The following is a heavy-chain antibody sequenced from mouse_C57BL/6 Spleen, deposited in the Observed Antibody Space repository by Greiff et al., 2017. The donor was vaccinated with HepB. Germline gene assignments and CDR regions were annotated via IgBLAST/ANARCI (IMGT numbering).Heavy chain of an antibody. J-gene: IGHJ3*01. D-gene: IGHD2-4*01. CDR1: GFTFSSYA. V-gene: IGHV5-4*01. CDR2: ISDGGSYT. CDR3: AREGEGYDYDVAY. Sequence: EVKLMESGGGLVKPGGSLKLSCAASGFTFSSYAMSWVRQTPEKRLEWVATISDGGSYTYYPDNVKGRFTISRDNAKNNLYLQMSHLKSEDTAMYYCAREGEGYDYDVAYWGQGTLVTVSA.